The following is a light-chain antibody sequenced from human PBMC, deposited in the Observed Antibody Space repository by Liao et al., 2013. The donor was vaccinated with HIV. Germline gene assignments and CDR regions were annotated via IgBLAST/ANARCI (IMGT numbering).Light chain of an antibody. J-gene: IGLJ1*01. V-gene: IGLV3-1*01. CDR3: QAWDSSTNYV. Sequence: YELTQPPSVSVSPGQTATITCSGDKLGDRYASWYQQRPGQSPILVIYQDTKRPSGISDRFSGSNSGNTATLTISGTQALDEADYYCQAWDSSTNYVFGTGTQVTVL. CDR2: QDT. CDR1: KLGDRY.